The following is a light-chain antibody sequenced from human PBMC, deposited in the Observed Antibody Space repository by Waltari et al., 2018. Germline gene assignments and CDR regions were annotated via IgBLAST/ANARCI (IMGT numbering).Light chain of an antibody. J-gene: IGLJ1*01. CDR3: CSYAGIGTLYV. CDR1: SSDVGSYHL. V-gene: IGLV2-23*01. Sequence: QSALTQPASVSGSPGQSITIPCTGTSSDVGSYHLVSWYQQQPGKSPKLMIYEGSKRPSGVSNRFSGSKSGNTASLTISGLQAEDEADYYCCSYAGIGTLYVFGTGTKVTVL. CDR2: EGS.